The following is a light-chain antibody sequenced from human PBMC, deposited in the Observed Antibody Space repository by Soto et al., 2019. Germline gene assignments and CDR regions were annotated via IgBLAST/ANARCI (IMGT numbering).Light chain of an antibody. CDR2: GAF. V-gene: IGKV3-15*01. CDR3: QQYYSYLT. CDR1: QTVSSN. Sequence: EIVMTQSPATLSVSPGERATLSCRASQTVSSNLAWYQQKPGQAPRLLIYGAFNRATGIPARFSGSGSGTEFTLTISGLQSEDLAVYYCQQYYSYLTFGGGTKVEIK. J-gene: IGKJ4*01.